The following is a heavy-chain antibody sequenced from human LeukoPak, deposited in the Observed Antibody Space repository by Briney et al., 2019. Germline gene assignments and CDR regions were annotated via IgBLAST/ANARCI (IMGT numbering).Heavy chain of an antibody. V-gene: IGHV3-23*01. CDR1: GFPFNSYA. J-gene: IGHJ4*02. CDR3: ARVSTRTQNFDY. Sequence: GGSLRLSCEVSGFPFNSYAMNWVRQAPGKGVEWVSGIDNSGYATYHADSVKGRFTISRDNAKDTLYMQMNGLRVEDTAVYYCARVSTRTQNFDYWGQGTRVTVSS. CDR2: IDNSGYAT.